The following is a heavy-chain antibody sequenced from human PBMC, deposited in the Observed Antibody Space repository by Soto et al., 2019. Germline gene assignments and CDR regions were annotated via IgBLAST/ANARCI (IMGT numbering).Heavy chain of an antibody. CDR1: GFSLNTRGVG. J-gene: IGHJ4*02. D-gene: IGHD3-10*01. Sequence: QITLKESGPTLVKPTQTLTLTCAFSGFSLNTRGVGVGWVRQPPGKALEWLALIYWDNDKRYSPSLKSRLASTTDTTKNHVGPLMTDMDPVDTATYYCAHNNYYGSGSVYWGQGTLVTVSS. V-gene: IGHV2-5*02. CDR2: IYWDNDK. CDR3: AHNNYYGSGSVY.